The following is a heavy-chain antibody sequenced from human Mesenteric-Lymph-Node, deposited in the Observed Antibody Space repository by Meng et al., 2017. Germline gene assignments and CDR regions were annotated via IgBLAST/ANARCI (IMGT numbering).Heavy chain of an antibody. J-gene: IGHJ3*02. V-gene: IGHV3-7*01. Sequence: GESLKISCAASGFTFSSYWMTWVRQAPGKGLEWVAKINQDGTEKYLPDSVKGRFTVSRDNAKNSLYLQMNSLRTDDTAVYHCARQFGYRGRDGFDIWGQGTMVTVSS. CDR2: INQDGTEK. D-gene: IGHD3-16*01. CDR3: ARQFGYRGRDGFDI. CDR1: GFTFSSYW.